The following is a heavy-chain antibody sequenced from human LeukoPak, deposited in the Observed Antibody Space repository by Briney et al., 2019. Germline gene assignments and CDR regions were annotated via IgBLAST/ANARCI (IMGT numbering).Heavy chain of an antibody. CDR2: ISTSGSTI. J-gene: IGHJ4*02. V-gene: IGHV3-11*04. D-gene: IGHD3-3*01. Sequence: GGSLRLSCAASGFTFSDYYMTWIRQAPGKGLEWVSYISTSGSTIYYADSAKGRFTVSRDNAKNSLYLQMNSLRAEDTAVYYCARDFWSGYWDFDYWGQGTLVTVSS. CDR1: GFTFSDYY. CDR3: ARDFWSGYWDFDY.